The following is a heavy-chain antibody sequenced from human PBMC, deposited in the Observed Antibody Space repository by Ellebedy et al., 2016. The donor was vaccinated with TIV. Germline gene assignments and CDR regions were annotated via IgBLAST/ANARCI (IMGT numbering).Heavy chain of an antibody. CDR3: GRAIGSGSCY. V-gene: IGHV3-7*01. CDR2: IKQDGSEK. CDR1: GFSLSSYW. Sequence: GGSLRLFCAASGFSLSSYWMHWVRQAPGKGLEWVANIKQDGSEKYYVDSVKGRFTISRDNAKNSLYLQMNSLRAEDTAVYFCGRAIGSGSCYWGQGILVTVFS. J-gene: IGHJ4*02. D-gene: IGHD3-10*01.